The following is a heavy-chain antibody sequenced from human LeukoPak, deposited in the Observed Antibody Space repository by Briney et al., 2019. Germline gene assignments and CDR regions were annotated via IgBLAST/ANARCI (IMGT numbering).Heavy chain of an antibody. V-gene: IGHV3-48*02. J-gene: IGHJ4*02. CDR1: GFTFSSYS. D-gene: IGHD3-10*01. Sequence: GGSLRLSCAASGFTFSSYSMNWVRQAPGKGREWISYISSSSSSIHYADSVKGRFTVSRDNAKNSVYLQMNSLRDEDTAVYYCARHYYGSGSVDYWGQGTLVTVSS. CDR3: ARHYYGSGSVDY. CDR2: ISSSSSSI.